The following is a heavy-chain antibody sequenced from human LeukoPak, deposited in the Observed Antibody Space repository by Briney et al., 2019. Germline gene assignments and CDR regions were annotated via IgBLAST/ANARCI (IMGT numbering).Heavy chain of an antibody. CDR1: GXSISSYY. CDR3: ARGPLHYYDSSGYSNWFDP. D-gene: IGHD3-22*01. CDR2: IYYSGST. J-gene: IGHJ5*02. V-gene: IGHV4-59*01. Sequence: KPSETLSLTSTVSGXSISSYYWSWIRQPPGKGLEWIGYIYYSGSTNYNPSLKSRVTISVDTSKNQFSLKLSSVTAADTAVYYCARGPLHYYDSSGYSNWFDPWGQGTLVTVSS.